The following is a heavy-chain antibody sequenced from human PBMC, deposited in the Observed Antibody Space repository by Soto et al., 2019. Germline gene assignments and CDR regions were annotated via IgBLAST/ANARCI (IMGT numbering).Heavy chain of an antibody. Sequence: GGSLRLSCAASGFTFSSYAMSWVRQAPGKGLEWVSAISGSGGSTYNTDSVKGRFTISRDNSKNTLDLQMNSLRAEDTAVYYCAKARTTIYSNFDYWGQGTLVTVSS. V-gene: IGHV3-23*01. D-gene: IGHD1-1*01. CDR1: GFTFSSYA. J-gene: IGHJ4*02. CDR3: AKARTTIYSNFDY. CDR2: ISGSGGST.